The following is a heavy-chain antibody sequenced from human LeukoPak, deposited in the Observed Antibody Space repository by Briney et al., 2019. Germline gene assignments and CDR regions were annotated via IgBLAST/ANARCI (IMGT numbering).Heavy chain of an antibody. J-gene: IGHJ4*02. V-gene: IGHV3-21*01. Sequence: PGGSLRLSCAASGFTFSSYSMNWVRQAPGKGLEWVSSISSSSSYIYYADSVKGRFTISRDNAKNSLYLQMNSLRAEDTAVYYCASPLRLGELSLVNYWGQGTLVTVSS. D-gene: IGHD3-16*02. CDR1: GFTFSSYS. CDR3: ASPLRLGELSLVNY. CDR2: ISSSSSYI.